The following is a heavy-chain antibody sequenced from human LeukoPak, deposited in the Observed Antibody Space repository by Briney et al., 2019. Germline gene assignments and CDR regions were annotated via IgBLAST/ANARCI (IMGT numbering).Heavy chain of an antibody. CDR2: IYYSGST. CDR1: GGSISSSSYY. CDR3: ARGFSVVVPAARRDSFDY. V-gene: IGHV4-39*07. Sequence: PSETLSLTCTVPGGSISSSSYYWGWIRQPPGTGLEWIGSIYYSGSTYYNPSLKSRVTISVDTSKNQFSLKLSSVTAADTAVYYCARGFSVVVPAARRDSFDYCGQGTLVTVSS. D-gene: IGHD2-2*01. J-gene: IGHJ4*02.